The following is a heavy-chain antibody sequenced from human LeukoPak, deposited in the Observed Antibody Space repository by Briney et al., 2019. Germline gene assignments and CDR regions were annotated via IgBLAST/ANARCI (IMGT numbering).Heavy chain of an antibody. J-gene: IGHJ4*02. D-gene: IGHD3-22*01. CDR3: ARGWDSSGQIPFFY. CDR2: IIPIFGTA. CDR1: GGTFSSYA. Sequence: SVKVSRKASGGTFSSYAISWVRQAPGQGLEWMGGIIPIFGTAHYAQKFQGRVTITADESTTTAYMELSSLRSEDTAVYYCARGWDSSGQIPFFYWGQGTPVTVSS. V-gene: IGHV1-69*13.